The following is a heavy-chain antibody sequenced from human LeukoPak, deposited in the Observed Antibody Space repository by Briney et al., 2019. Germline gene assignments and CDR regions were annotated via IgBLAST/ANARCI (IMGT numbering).Heavy chain of an antibody. CDR1: GFTDSSNY. CDR2: IYSGGST. D-gene: IGHD3-22*01. J-gene: IGHJ4*02. CDR3: ARETPNYYDSSGSFDY. V-gene: IGHV3-53*01. Sequence: GGSLRLSCAASGFTDSSNYMSWVRQAPGKGLEWVSVIYSGGSTYYADSVKGRFTISRDNSKNTLYLQMNSLRAEDTAVYYCARETPNYYDSSGSFDYWGQGTLVTVSS.